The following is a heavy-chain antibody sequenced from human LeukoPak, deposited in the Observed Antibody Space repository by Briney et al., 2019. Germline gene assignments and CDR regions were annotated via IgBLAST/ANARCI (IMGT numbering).Heavy chain of an antibody. Sequence: SETLSLTCTVSGDSITSYYWNWVRQSPEKGLEWIGYIHHTGKNYYNPSLKSRITMSEDTSKSQFFLKLSSVTAADTAVYYCAKWHERLLAFDSWGQGTLVTVSS. V-gene: IGHV4-59*01. CDR3: AKWHERLLAFDS. D-gene: IGHD1-1*01. CDR1: GDSITSYY. CDR2: IHHTGKN. J-gene: IGHJ4*02.